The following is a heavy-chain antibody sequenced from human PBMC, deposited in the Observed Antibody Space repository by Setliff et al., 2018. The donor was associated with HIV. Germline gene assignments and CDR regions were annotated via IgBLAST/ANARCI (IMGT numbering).Heavy chain of an antibody. D-gene: IGHD5-12*01. V-gene: IGHV3-11*04. CDR3: ATSWRDGYPGDY. CDR2: ISSSGSTI. Sequence: GGSLRLSCAASGFTFSDYYMSWIRQAPGKGLEWVSFISSSGSTIFYADSVKGRSTISRDNAKNSLSLQMNSLRAEDTAVYYCATSWRDGYPGDYWGQGTLVTVSS. J-gene: IGHJ4*02. CDR1: GFTFSDYY.